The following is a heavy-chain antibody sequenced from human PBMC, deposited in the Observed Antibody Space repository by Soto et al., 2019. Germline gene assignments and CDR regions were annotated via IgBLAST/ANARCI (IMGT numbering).Heavy chain of an antibody. D-gene: IGHD2-15*01. CDR1: GGSISSSSYY. CDR2: IYYSGST. J-gene: IGHJ5*02. CDR3: ARQVVVVAATDNWFDP. Sequence: SETLSLTXTVSGGSISSSSYYWGWIRQPPGKGLEWIGSIYYSGSTYYNPSLKSRVTISVDTSKNQFSLKLSSVTAADTAVYYCARQVVVVAATDNWFDPWGQGTLVTVSS. V-gene: IGHV4-39*01.